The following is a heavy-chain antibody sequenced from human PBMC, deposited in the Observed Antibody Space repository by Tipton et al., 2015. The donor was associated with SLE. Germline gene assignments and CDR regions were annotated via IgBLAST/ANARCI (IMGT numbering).Heavy chain of an antibody. CDR3: ASMAAAGSDFDY. CDR2: IYHSGST. D-gene: IGHD6-13*01. V-gene: IGHV4-38-2*01. CDR1: GYSISSGYY. Sequence: TLSLTCAVPGYSISSGYYWGWIRQPPGKGLEWIGSIYHSGSTTYNPSPKSRVTISVDTSKNKFSRKLSSVTAADTAVYYCASMAAAGSDFDYWGQGTLVTVSS. J-gene: IGHJ4*02.